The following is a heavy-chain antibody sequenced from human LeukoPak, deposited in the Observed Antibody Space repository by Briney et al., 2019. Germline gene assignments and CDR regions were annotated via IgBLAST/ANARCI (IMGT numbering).Heavy chain of an antibody. V-gene: IGHV4-39*01. CDR1: SGSISNSTFY. J-gene: IGHJ4*02. D-gene: IGHD1-26*01. CDR2: MYYSGST. Sequence: NPSETLSLTCTVSSGSISNSTFYWGWIRQPPGKGLEWIGSMYYSGSTYYNPSLKSRVTITVDTSKNQFSLKMTSVTAADTAVYYCARRSDSGSDDGEDYFDYWGQGTLVTVSS. CDR3: ARRSDSGSDDGEDYFDY.